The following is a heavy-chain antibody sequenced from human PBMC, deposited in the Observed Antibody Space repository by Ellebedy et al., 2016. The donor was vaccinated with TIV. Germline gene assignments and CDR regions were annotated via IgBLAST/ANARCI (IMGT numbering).Heavy chain of an antibody. D-gene: IGHD4-11*01. Sequence: ASVKVSXXASGYTFTSYGISWVRQAPGQGLEWMGWISAYNGNTNYAQKLQGRVTMTTDTSTSTAYMELRSLRSDDTAVYYCARTDSNYLYRDRYYYMDVWGKGTTVTVSS. CDR3: ARTDSNYLYRDRYYYMDV. V-gene: IGHV1-18*01. J-gene: IGHJ6*03. CDR1: GYTFTSYG. CDR2: ISAYNGNT.